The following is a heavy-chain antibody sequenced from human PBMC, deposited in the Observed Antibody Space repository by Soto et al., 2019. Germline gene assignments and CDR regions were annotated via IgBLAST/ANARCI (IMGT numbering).Heavy chain of an antibody. D-gene: IGHD3-9*01. CDR1: GFTFDDYA. CDR2: ISWNSGGI. J-gene: IGHJ4*02. Sequence: GGSLRLSCAASGFTFDDYAMHWVRQGPGKGLEWVSGISWNSGGIGYADSVKGRFTISSDNAKNSLYLQMDRLRHEDTAFYYCAKSPHDILIGSAFDYWGQGTLVTVSS. V-gene: IGHV3-9*01. CDR3: AKSPHDILIGSAFDY.